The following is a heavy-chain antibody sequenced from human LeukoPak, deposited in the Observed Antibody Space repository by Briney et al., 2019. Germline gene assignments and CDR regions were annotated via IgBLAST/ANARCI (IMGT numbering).Heavy chain of an antibody. Sequence: PGGSLRLSCAASGFTFSSYSMNWVRQAPGKGLEWVSSISSSSSYIYYADSVKGQFTISRDNAKNTLYLQMNSLRAEDTAVYYCASPPGIAAAGTWGYWGQGTLVTVSS. CDR3: ASPPGIAAAGTWGY. J-gene: IGHJ4*02. D-gene: IGHD6-13*01. V-gene: IGHV3-21*01. CDR2: ISSSSSYI. CDR1: GFTFSSYS.